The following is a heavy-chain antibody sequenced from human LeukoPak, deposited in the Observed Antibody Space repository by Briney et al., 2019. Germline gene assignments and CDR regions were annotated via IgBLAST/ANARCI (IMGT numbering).Heavy chain of an antibody. CDR3: ASTSDCSTTSCPNAFDY. CDR2: INPNSGGT. Sequence: ASVKVSCKASGYTFTGYYMHWVRQAPGQGLEWMGWINPNSGGTNYAQKFQGRVTMTRDTSISTAYMELSRLRSEDTAVYYCASTSDCSTTSCPNAFDYWGQGTLVTVSS. D-gene: IGHD2-2*01. CDR1: GYTFTGYY. J-gene: IGHJ4*02. V-gene: IGHV1-2*02.